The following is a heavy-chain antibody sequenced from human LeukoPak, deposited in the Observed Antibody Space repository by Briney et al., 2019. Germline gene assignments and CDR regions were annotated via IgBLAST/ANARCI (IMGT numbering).Heavy chain of an antibody. V-gene: IGHV7-4-1*02. D-gene: IGHD2-2*01. CDR1: GYTFTSYA. CDR2: INTNTGNP. J-gene: IGHJ5*02. Sequence: ASVKVSCKASGYTFTSYAMNWVRQAPGQGLEWMGWINTNTGNPTYAQGFTGRFVFSLDTSVSTAYLQISSLKAEDTAVYYCACSTSYRGPERGNWFDPWGQGTLVTVSS. CDR3: ACSTSYRGPERGNWFDP.